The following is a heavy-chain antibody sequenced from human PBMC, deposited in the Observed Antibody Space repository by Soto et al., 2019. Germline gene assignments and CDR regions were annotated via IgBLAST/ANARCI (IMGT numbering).Heavy chain of an antibody. CDR2: IFSNDEK. CDR1: GFSLSNARMG. Sequence: QVTLKESGPVLVKPTETLTLTCTVSGFSLSNARMGVSWIRQPPGKALEWLAHIFSNDEKSYSTSLKSRLTISNDTSKRQVVLTLATMDPVDTSTYYCARIRGVWWLRPRLYFDYWGQGTLVAVAS. V-gene: IGHV2-26*01. D-gene: IGHD5-12*01. J-gene: IGHJ4*02. CDR3: ARIRGVWWLRPRLYFDY.